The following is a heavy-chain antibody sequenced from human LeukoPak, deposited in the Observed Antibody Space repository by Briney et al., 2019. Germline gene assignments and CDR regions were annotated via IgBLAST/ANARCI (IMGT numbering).Heavy chain of an antibody. D-gene: IGHD4-17*01. CDR1: GFTFSSYS. CDR2: ISSSSSYI. V-gene: IGHV3-21*01. CDR3: ARCPDYGDEDLTFDI. J-gene: IGHJ3*02. Sequence: GGSLRLSCAASGFTFSSYSMNWVRQAPGKGLEWVSSISSSSSYIYYADSVKGRFTISRDNAKNSLYLQMNSLRAEDTAVYYCARCPDYGDEDLTFDIWGQGTMVTVSS.